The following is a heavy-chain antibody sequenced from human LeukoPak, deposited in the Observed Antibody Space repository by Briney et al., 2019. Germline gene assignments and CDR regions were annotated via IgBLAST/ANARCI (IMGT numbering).Heavy chain of an antibody. J-gene: IGHJ4*02. CDR2: IYTNGST. V-gene: IGHV4-4*07. Sequence: KSSETLSLTCTVSGGSISSYYWNWIRQPAGKGLEWIGRIYTNGSTNYNPSLKSRVTMSVDTSKNQFSLKLSSVTAADTAVYYCARGMGATDGHLDYWGQGTLVTVSS. CDR1: GGSISSYY. D-gene: IGHD1-26*01. CDR3: ARGMGATDGHLDY.